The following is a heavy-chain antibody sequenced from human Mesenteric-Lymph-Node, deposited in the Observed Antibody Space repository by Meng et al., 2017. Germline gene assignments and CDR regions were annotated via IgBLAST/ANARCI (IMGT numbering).Heavy chain of an antibody. J-gene: IGHJ4*02. D-gene: IGHD4-17*01. CDR1: GFTFSTSW. CDR3: ATNLGHDYDFDN. V-gene: IGHV3-11*04. CDR2: IVPTGQTI. Sequence: GESLKISCAASGFTFSTSWMSWIRQAPGKGLEWVSYIVPTGQTIYYADSVEGRFTVSRDSARNSLYLQMNSLRAEDTAVYYCATNLGHDYDFDNWGQGTLVTVSS.